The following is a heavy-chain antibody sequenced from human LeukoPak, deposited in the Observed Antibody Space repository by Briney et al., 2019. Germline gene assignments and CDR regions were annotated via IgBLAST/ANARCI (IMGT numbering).Heavy chain of an antibody. J-gene: IGHJ6*02. Sequence: PGGSLRLSCAAAGFSFSTYSMNWVRQTPGKGLEWVSSISRTSSYIYYADSVKGRFTLSRDNGKNSLYLQMNSLRAEDTAMYYCARGGMGANSQEYFYYGMDVWGQGTTVTVSS. CDR1: GFSFSTYS. CDR2: ISRTSSYI. CDR3: ARGGMGANSQEYFYYGMDV. D-gene: IGHD2-8*01. V-gene: IGHV3-21*01.